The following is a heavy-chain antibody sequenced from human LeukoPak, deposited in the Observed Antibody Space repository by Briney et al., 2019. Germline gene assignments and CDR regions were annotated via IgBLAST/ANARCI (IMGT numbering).Heavy chain of an antibody. CDR1: GGSISSYY. CDR3: ARDNQWEPTYYYYDMDV. D-gene: IGHD1-26*01. CDR2: IYTSGST. J-gene: IGHJ6*03. V-gene: IGHV4-4*07. Sequence: SETLSLTCTVSGGSISSYYWSWIRQPAGKALVWIGRIYTSGSTNYNPSLKSRVTMSVDTSKNQFSLKLSPVTAADTAVYYCARDNQWEPTYYYYDMDVWGKGTTVTVSS.